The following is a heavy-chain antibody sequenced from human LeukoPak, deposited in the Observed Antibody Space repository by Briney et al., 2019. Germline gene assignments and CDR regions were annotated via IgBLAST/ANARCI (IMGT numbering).Heavy chain of an antibody. Sequence: GASVKVSCKASGYTFTGYYMHWVRQAPGQGLEWMGGIIPIFGTANYAQKFQGRVTITADESTSTAYMELSSLRSEDTAVYYCASQILERRGSWFDPWGQGTLVTVSS. D-gene: IGHD1-1*01. CDR2: IIPIFGTA. CDR1: GYTFTGYY. CDR3: ASQILERRGSWFDP. V-gene: IGHV1-69*13. J-gene: IGHJ5*02.